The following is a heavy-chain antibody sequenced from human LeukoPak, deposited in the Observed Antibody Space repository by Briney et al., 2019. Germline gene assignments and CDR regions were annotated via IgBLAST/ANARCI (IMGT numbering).Heavy chain of an antibody. J-gene: IGHJ4*02. CDR1: GGTFSSYA. Sequence: GASVKVSCKASGGTFSSYAISWVRQAPGQGLEWMGWISAYNGNTNYAQKLQGRVTMTTDTSTSTAYMELRSLRSDDTAVYYCARDRLGQQADYWGQGTLVTVSS. V-gene: IGHV1-18*01. CDR2: ISAYNGNT. CDR3: ARDRLGQQADY. D-gene: IGHD6-13*01.